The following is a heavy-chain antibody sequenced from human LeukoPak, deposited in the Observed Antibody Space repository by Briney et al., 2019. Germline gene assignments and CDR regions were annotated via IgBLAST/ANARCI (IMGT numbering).Heavy chain of an antibody. CDR1: GGSISSYY. Sequence: SETLSLTCTVSGGSISSYYWSWIRQPPGKGLEWIGYIYYSGSTYYNPSLKSRVTISVDTSKNQFSLKLSSVTAADTAVYYCARCIAVAYGTPSPDYWGQGTLVTVSS. J-gene: IGHJ4*02. CDR2: IYYSGST. CDR3: ARCIAVAYGTPSPDY. V-gene: IGHV4-59*06. D-gene: IGHD6-19*01.